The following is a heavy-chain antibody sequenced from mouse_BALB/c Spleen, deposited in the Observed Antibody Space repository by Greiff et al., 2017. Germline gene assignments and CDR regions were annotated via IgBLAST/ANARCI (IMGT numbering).Heavy chain of an antibody. V-gene: IGHV14-3*02. CDR1: GFNIKDTY. CDR2: IDPANGNT. D-gene: IGHD2-3*01. Sequence: VQLQQSGAELVKPGASVKLSFTASGFNIKDTYMHWVKQRPEQGLEWIGRIDPANGNTKYDPKFQGKATITADTSSNTAYLQLSSLTSEDTAVYYCALIYDGYTGFAYWGQGTLVTVSA. CDR3: ALIYDGYTGFAY. J-gene: IGHJ3*01.